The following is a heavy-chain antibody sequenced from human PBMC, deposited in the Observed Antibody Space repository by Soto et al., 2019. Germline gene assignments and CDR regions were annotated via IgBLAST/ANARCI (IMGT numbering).Heavy chain of an antibody. V-gene: IGHV2-5*02. CDR1: GFSLSTSGVG. J-gene: IGHJ2*01. D-gene: IGHD3-22*01. Sequence: QITLKESGPPLVKPTQTLTLTCTFSGFSLSTSGVGVGWIRQPPGKALEWLALIYWDDDKRYSPSLKSRLTITKDTSKNQVVLTMTNMDPVDTATYYCAHRPYYYDSSGYIDWYFDLWGRGTLVTVSS. CDR2: IYWDDDK. CDR3: AHRPYYYDSSGYIDWYFDL.